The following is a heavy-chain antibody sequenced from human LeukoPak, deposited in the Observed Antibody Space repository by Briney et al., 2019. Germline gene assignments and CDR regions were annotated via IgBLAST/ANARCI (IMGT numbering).Heavy chain of an antibody. J-gene: IGHJ4*02. Sequence: GASVNDSCKVSGYTLTELSMRWVRQAPGKGLEWMGGFDPEDGETIYAQKFQGRVTMTEDTSTDTAYMELSSLRSEDTAVYFCATARDSSSWVFDYWGQGTLVTVSS. CDR3: ATARDSSSWVFDY. CDR2: FDPEDGET. V-gene: IGHV1-24*01. D-gene: IGHD6-13*01. CDR1: GYTLTELS.